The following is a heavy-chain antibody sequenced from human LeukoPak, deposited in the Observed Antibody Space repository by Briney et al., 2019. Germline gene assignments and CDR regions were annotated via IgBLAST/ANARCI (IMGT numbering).Heavy chain of an antibody. Sequence: PGGSLRPSCAASGFTFSSYAMSWVRQAPGKGLEWVSAISGSGGSTYYADSVKGRFTISRDNSKNTLYLQMNSLRAEDTAVYYCAKCPWFFGGSYYFDYWGQGTLVTVSS. CDR1: GFTFSSYA. V-gene: IGHV3-23*01. J-gene: IGHJ4*02. CDR2: ISGSGGST. D-gene: IGHD3-10*01. CDR3: AKCPWFFGGSYYFDY.